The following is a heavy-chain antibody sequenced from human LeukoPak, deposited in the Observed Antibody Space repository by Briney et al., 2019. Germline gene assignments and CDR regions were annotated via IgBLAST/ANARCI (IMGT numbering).Heavy chain of an antibody. CDR3: ARVWQQQLSNRPYYYYGMDV. J-gene: IGHJ6*02. D-gene: IGHD6-13*01. Sequence: GASVKVSCKASGYTFTSCYMPWVRQAPGQGLEWMGIINHSGGSTSYAQKFQGRVTMTRDTSTSTAYMELSSLRSEDTAVYYCARVWQQQLSNRPYYYYGMDVWGQGATVTVSS. V-gene: IGHV1-46*01. CDR2: INHSGGST. CDR1: GYTFTSCY.